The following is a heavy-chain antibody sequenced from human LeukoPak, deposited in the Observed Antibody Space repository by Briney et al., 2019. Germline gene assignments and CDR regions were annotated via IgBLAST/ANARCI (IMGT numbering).Heavy chain of an antibody. D-gene: IGHD2-2*01. CDR1: GGSISSYS. CDR2: IYYSGST. CDR3: ARADCSTTSCPMDV. J-gene: IGHJ6*02. V-gene: IGHV4-59*08. Sequence: SETLSLTCTVSGGSISSYSWSWIRQPPGKGLEWIGYIYYSGSTNYNPSLKSRLTISVDTSKNQFSLKLSSVTAADTAVYYCARADCSTTSCPMDVWGQGTTVTVSS.